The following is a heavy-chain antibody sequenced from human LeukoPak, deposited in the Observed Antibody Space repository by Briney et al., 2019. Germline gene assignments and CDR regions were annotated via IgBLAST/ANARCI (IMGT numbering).Heavy chain of an antibody. D-gene: IGHD6-19*01. J-gene: IGHJ6*02. CDR1: GFTFSSYG. CDR3: AKDLFLPYSSGSPHYYYCYGMDV. CDR2: ISYDGSNK. Sequence: PGGSLRLSCAASGFTFSSYGMHWVRQAPGKGLEWVAVISYDGSNKYYADSVKGRFTISRDNSKNTLYLQMNSLRAEDTAVYYCAKDLFLPYSSGSPHYYYCYGMDVWGQGTTVTVSS. V-gene: IGHV3-30*18.